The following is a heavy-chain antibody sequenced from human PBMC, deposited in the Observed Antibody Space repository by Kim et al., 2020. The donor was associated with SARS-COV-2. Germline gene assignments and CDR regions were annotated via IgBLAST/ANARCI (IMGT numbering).Heavy chain of an antibody. D-gene: IGHD4-17*01. V-gene: IGHV3-53*04. CDR3: ASDRVTTSNYYYGMDV. J-gene: IGHJ6*02. Sequence: SVKGRFTISRHNSKSTLYLQMNSRRAEDTAVYYCASDRVTTSNYYYGMDVWGQGTTVTVSS.